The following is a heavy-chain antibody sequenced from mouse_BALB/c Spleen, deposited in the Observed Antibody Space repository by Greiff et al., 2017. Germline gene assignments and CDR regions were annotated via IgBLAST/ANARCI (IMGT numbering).Heavy chain of an antibody. J-gene: IGHJ3*01. Sequence: EVQLQQSGTVLARPGASVKMSCKASGYTFTSYWMHWVKQRPGQGLEWIGAIYPGNSDTSYNQKFKGKAKLTAVTSTSTAYMELSSLTNEDSAVYYCTREDGNYGAFAYWGQGTLVTVSA. CDR1: GYTFTSYW. V-gene: IGHV1-5*01. CDR3: TREDGNYGAFAY. D-gene: IGHD2-1*01. CDR2: IYPGNSDT.